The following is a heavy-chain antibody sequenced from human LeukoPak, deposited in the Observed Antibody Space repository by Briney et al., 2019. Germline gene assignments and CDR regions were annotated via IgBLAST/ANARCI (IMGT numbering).Heavy chain of an antibody. CDR1: GFIFSRYW. Sequence: GGSLRLSCAASGFIFSRYWMNWVRQAPGKGLEWVANIKQDGSEKNYVDSVKGRFTISRDNAKNSLYLQMNSLRAEDTAVYYCAKVYSSGWYWVDFRGQGTLVTVSS. V-gene: IGHV3-7*03. CDR3: AKVYSSGWYWVDF. D-gene: IGHD6-19*01. J-gene: IGHJ4*02. CDR2: IKQDGSEK.